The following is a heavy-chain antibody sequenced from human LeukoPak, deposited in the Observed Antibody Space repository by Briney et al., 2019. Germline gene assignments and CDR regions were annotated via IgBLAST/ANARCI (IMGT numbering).Heavy chain of an antibody. V-gene: IGHV4-34*01. CDR2: INHSGST. J-gene: IGHJ1*01. D-gene: IGHD2/OR15-2a*01. Sequence: PSETLSLTCAVYGGSFSGYYWSWVRQPRGKGMEWIGEINHSGSTNYNPSLKRRLTISVDTSKNQFSLKLSSVTAADTAVYYCARGEYYLRFQHWGQGTLVTVSS. CDR1: GGSFSGYY. CDR3: ARGEYYLRFQH.